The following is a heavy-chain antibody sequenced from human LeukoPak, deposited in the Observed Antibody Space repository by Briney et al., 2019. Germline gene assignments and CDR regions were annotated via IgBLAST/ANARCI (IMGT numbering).Heavy chain of an antibody. CDR3: VRGSVGAAYYYYMDV. CDR2: IIPIFGTA. Sequence: SVKVSCKASGYTFASYDINWVRQATGQGLEWMGGIIPIFGTANYAQKFQGRVTITADKSTSTAYMELSSLRSEDTAVYYCVRGSVGAAYYYYMDVWGKGTTVTVSS. CDR1: GYTFASYD. V-gene: IGHV1-69*06. J-gene: IGHJ6*03. D-gene: IGHD1-26*01.